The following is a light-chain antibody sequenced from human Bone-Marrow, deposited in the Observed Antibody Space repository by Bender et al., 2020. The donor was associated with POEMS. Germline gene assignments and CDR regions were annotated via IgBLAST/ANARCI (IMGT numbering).Light chain of an antibody. CDR2: DDT. Sequence: SYVLTQPPSVSVAPRKTARITCGGQDLGKKRVQWYQQKSGQAPLLVAFDDTDRPSGIPERLSGSKSGNTAMLTISGAEAADEADYYCQVWDSTSDQWVFGGGTKLTVL. CDR3: QVWDSTSDQWV. J-gene: IGLJ3*02. CDR1: DLGKKR. V-gene: IGLV3-21*03.